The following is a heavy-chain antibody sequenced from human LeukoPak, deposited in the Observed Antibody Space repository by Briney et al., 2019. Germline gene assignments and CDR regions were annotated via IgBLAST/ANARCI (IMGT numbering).Heavy chain of an antibody. J-gene: IGHJ4*02. CDR1: GFTLSSYE. D-gene: IGHD3-9*01. CDR3: ARGSPTLRYFDWLLSPFDY. CDR2: ISSSGSTI. V-gene: IGHV3-48*03. Sequence: GGSLRLSCIASGFTLSSYEMSWIRQAPGKGLEWVSYISSSGSTIYYADSVKGRFAISRDNAKNSPYLQMNSLRAEDTAVYYCARGSPTLRYFDWLLSPFDYWGQGTLVTVSS.